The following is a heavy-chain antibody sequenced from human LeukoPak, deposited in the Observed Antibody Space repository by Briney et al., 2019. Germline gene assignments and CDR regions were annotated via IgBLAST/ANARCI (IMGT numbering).Heavy chain of an antibody. CDR1: GFTFSSYA. Sequence: GRSLRLSCAASGFTFSSYAMHWVRQAPGKGLEWVAVISYDGSNKYYADSVKGRFTISRDNSKNTLYLQMNSLRAEDTAVYYCAREYSSSWYRGTYGMDVWGQGTTVTVSS. CDR3: AREYSSSWYRGTYGMDV. V-gene: IGHV3-30-3*01. CDR2: ISYDGSNK. D-gene: IGHD6-13*01. J-gene: IGHJ6*02.